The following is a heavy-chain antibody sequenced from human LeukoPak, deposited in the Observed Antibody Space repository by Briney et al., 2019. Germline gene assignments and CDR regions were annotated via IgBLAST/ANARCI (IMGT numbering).Heavy chain of an antibody. D-gene: IGHD6-19*01. V-gene: IGHV3-74*01. CDR1: GFTFNRFW. Sequence: GGSLRLSCAASGFTFNRFWMQWVRQAPGRVLVWVSRIISDGSSTNYADSVKGRFTTSRDNAKNTLYLQMNRLRDEDTALYYCAREDVDITVATSGAFDIWGQGTMVTVSS. CDR2: IISDGSST. J-gene: IGHJ3*02. CDR3: AREDVDITVATSGAFDI.